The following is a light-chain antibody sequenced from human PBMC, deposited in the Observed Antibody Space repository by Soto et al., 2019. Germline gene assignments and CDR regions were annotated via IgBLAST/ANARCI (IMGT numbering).Light chain of an antibody. V-gene: IGLV2-14*03. CDR3: NSYTSISTWV. Sequence: QSALTQPASVSGSPGQSITISFSGTSSDVGGYNYVSWFQHHPGKAHKLIIYDVSNRPSGVSNRFSGSKSGSTASLTISGLQAEDEADYYCNSYTSISTWVFGGGTKMTVL. CDR2: DVS. J-gene: IGLJ3*02. CDR1: SSDVGGYNY.